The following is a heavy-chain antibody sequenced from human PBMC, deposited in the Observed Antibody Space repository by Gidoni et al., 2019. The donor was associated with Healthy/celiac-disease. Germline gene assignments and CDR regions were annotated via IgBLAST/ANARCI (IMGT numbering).Heavy chain of an antibody. J-gene: IGHJ4*02. Sequence: HLQLQESSPGLVKPSETLSLTCTVSRASIIISSYYCGWIRQPPGKGLEWIGSIYYSGSTYYKPSLKSRVTIAVDTSKNQCSLKLSSVTAADTAVYYCARESPWAVAGTDFDYWGQGTLVTVSS. V-gene: IGHV4-39*07. D-gene: IGHD6-19*01. CDR2: IYYSGST. CDR1: RASIIISSYY. CDR3: ARESPWAVAGTDFDY.